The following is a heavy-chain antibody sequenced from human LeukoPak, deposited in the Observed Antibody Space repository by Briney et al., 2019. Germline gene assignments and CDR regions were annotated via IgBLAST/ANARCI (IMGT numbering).Heavy chain of an antibody. CDR2: ISGSGTTI. J-gene: IGHJ3*02. D-gene: IGHD1-26*01. V-gene: IGHV3-48*03. CDR1: DFPFSYYE. Sequence: GGSLRLSCAASDFPFSYYEMNWVRQAPGKGPEWVSHISGSGTTIYYAESVKGRFTVSRDNAKDSLFLQMNSLRAADTALYYCARVRVVWDLDDAFDIWGQGTMVTVSS. CDR3: ARVRVVWDLDDAFDI.